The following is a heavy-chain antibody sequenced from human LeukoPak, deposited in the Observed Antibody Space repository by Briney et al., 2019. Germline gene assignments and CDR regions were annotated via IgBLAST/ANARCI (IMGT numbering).Heavy chain of an antibody. D-gene: IGHD2-2*01. Sequence: ASVKVSCKASGYTFTGYYMHWVRQAPGQGLEWMGWINPNSGGTNYAQKFQGRVTMTRDTSISTAYMELSRLGSDDTAVYYCARDLAYCSSTSCYPWGQGTLVTVSS. CDR3: ARDLAYCSSTSCYP. CDR1: GYTFTGYY. J-gene: IGHJ5*02. V-gene: IGHV1-2*02. CDR2: INPNSGGT.